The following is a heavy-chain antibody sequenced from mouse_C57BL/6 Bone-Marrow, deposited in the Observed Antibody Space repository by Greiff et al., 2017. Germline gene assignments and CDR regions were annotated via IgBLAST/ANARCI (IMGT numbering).Heavy chain of an antibody. CDR1: GFSLTSYG. V-gene: IGHV2-2*01. CDR3: ASLDFDY. CDR2: IWSGGST. Sequence: VKLQESGPGLVQPSQSLSITCTVSGFSLTSYGVHWVRQSPGKGLEWLGVIWSGGSTDYNAAFISRLSISKDNSKSQVFFKMNSLQADDTAIYYCASLDFDYWGQGTTLPVSS. J-gene: IGHJ2*01.